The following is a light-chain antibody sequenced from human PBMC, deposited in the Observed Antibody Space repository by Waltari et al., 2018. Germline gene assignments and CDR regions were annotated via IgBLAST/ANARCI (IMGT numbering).Light chain of an antibody. Sequence: QRVTISCTGSSSNIGAGYDVHWYQQLPGTAPKLLIYHNNNRPSGVPDRFSGSKSGTSASLAITGLQAEDEADYYCQSYDGSLSGAVFGGGTQPTVL. CDR2: HNN. J-gene: IGLJ7*01. CDR1: SSNIGAGYD. V-gene: IGLV1-40*01. CDR3: QSYDGSLSGAV.